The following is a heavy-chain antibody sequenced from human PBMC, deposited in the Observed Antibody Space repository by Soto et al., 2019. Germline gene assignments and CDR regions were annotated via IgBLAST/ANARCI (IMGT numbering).Heavy chain of an antibody. V-gene: IGHV3-30-3*01. J-gene: IGHJ5*02. CDR3: ARATAPGGFSWFDP. Sequence: GGSLRLSCAASGFTFSSYAIHWVRQAPGKELEWVAIISYDGSNKYYADSVKGRFTISRDNSKNTLFLQMNGLRAEDTAVYYCARATAPGGFSWFDPWGRGTLVTVSS. D-gene: IGHD3-16*01. CDR2: ISYDGSNK. CDR1: GFTFSSYA.